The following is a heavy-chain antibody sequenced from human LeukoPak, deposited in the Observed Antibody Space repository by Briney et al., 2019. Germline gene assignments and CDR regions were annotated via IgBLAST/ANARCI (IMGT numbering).Heavy chain of an antibody. V-gene: IGHV1-69*05. CDR1: GGTFSSYA. CDR2: IIPIFGTA. Sequence: SVKVSCKASGGTFSSYAISWVRQAPGQGLEWMGRIIPIFGTANYAQKFQGRVTITTDESTSTAYMELSSLRSEATAVYYCARDYQDGYNHFDYWGQGTLVTVSS. D-gene: IGHD5-24*01. CDR3: ARDYQDGYNHFDY. J-gene: IGHJ4*02.